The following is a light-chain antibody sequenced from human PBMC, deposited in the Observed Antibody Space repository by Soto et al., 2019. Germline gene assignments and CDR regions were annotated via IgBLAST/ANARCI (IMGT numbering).Light chain of an antibody. CDR2: DAS. CDR3: QHRSNWPPT. CDR1: PSVRRS. V-gene: IGKV3-11*01. J-gene: IGKJ4*01. Sequence: EIVLTQSPATPSLSPGARATISCRPSPSVRRSLAWYQQKPGQPPRLLIYDASIRATGIPARFSGGGSGTDFTLTISSLETADFEIYYCQHRSNWPPTFGGGTKVESK.